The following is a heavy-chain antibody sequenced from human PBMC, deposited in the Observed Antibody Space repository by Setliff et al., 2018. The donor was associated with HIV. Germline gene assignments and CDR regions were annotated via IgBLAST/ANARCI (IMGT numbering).Heavy chain of an antibody. V-gene: IGHV4-61*03. D-gene: IGHD2-15*01. CDR1: DASISVGTYY. Sequence: PSETLSLTCSVSDASISVGTYYWTWVRQPPGEGLEWIGYSHNNGNTHYNPSLKSRVTISVDTSKNHVSLRLNSVTAADTAVYYCARQGSWLDSWGQGTLVTVSS. CDR2: SHNNGNT. CDR3: ARQGSWLDS. J-gene: IGHJ5*01.